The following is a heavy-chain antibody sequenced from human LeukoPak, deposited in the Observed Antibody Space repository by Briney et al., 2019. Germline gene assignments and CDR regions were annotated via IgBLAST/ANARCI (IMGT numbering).Heavy chain of an antibody. CDR1: GGSLSGFY. Sequence: SETLSLTCAVSGGSLSGFYWSWIRQSPGKGLEWIGEINHSGSTNYNPSLKSRVTISVDTSKNQFSLNLTSVTAADTAVYYCARDKIAAAFGYWGQGTLVTVSS. CDR3: ARDKIAAAFGY. D-gene: IGHD6-25*01. J-gene: IGHJ4*02. V-gene: IGHV4-34*01. CDR2: INHSGST.